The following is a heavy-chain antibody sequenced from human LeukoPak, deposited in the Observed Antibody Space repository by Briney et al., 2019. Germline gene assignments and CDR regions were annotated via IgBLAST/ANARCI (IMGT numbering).Heavy chain of an antibody. CDR1: GCSISSTSYH. J-gene: IGHJ5*02. Sequence: PSETLSLTCTVSGCSISSTSYHWAWIRQPPGKGLEWIATVYYTGSAYYTPSLKSRVTISVDTSKSQFSLKLSSVTTADTALYYCARYASGSYYWFDPWGQGTLVTVSS. V-gene: IGHV4-39*01. CDR3: ARYASGSYYWFDP. D-gene: IGHD3-10*01. CDR2: VYYTGSA.